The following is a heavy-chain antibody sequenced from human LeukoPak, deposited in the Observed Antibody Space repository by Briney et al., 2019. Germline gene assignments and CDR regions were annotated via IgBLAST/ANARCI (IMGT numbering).Heavy chain of an antibody. D-gene: IGHD6-13*01. J-gene: IGHJ5*02. V-gene: IGHV4-59*01. CDR3: ARGYSRSWYQAVEYIWLEP. CDR1: GGSISSYY. Sequence: SETLSLTCTVSGGSISSYYWTWIRQPPGKGLEWIGYISYSGSTNYNPSLKSRVTISVDTSKNQFSLNLTSVTAAGTAVYYCARGYSRSWYQAVEYIWLEPWGQGTLVTVSS. CDR2: ISYSGST.